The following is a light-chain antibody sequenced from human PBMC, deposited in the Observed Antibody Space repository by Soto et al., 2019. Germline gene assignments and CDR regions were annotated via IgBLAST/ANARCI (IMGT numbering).Light chain of an antibody. Sequence: EILMTQSPGTLSLSPGEKATLSCRASQSVSRYLGWYQQKPGQAPRLLIYDASNRATGIPARFSGSGSGTDFTLTISSLEPEDFAVYYCQQRSKWPLTFGGGTKVDIK. CDR1: QSVSRY. V-gene: IGKV3-11*01. CDR3: QQRSKWPLT. CDR2: DAS. J-gene: IGKJ4*01.